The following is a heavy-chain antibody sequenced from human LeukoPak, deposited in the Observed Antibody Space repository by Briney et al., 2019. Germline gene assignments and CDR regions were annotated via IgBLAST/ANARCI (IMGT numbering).Heavy chain of an antibody. J-gene: IGHJ4*02. CDR2: INWNGGST. CDR1: GFTFDDYG. CDR3: ARGSSGYYPTRFDY. D-gene: IGHD3-22*01. V-gene: IGHV3-20*01. Sequence: GGSLRLSCAASGFTFDDYGMSGVRQAPGKGLEWVSGINWNGGSTGYAHSVKGRFTISRDNAKTSLYLQMNSLRAEDTALYHCARGSSGYYPTRFDYWGRGTLVTVSS.